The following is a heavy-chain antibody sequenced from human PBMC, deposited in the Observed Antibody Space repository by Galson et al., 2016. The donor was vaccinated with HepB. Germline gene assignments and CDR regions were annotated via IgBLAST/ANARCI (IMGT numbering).Heavy chain of an antibody. CDR2: IWYDGSNK. D-gene: IGHD2-15*01. J-gene: IGHJ6*02. CDR1: GFTFSDFG. V-gene: IGHV3-33*01. CDR3: ARFGGSLGMDV. Sequence: RLSCAASGFTFSDFGMHWVRQAPGKGLEWVALIWYDGSNKHYADSVKGRFTISRDNSKNTLYLQMNSLTAEDTAVYYCARFGGSLGMDVWGQGTMVTVSS.